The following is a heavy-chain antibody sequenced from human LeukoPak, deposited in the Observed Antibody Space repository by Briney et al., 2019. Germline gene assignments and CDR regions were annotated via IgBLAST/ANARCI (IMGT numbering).Heavy chain of an antibody. D-gene: IGHD6-13*01. V-gene: IGHV4-30-4*01. J-gene: IGHJ4*02. CDR1: GGSISSGDYY. CDR2: IYYSGST. Sequence: SETLSLTCTVSGGSISSGDYYWSWIRQPPGKGLEWIGYIYYSGSTYYNPSLKSRVTISVDTSKNQFSLKLSSVTAADTAVYYCARQGYISMYLDNWGLGALVTVSS. CDR3: ARQGYISMYLDN.